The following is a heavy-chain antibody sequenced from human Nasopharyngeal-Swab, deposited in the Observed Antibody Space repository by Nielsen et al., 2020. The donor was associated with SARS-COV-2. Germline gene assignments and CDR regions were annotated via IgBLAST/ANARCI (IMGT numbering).Heavy chain of an antibody. V-gene: IGHV3-23*01. Sequence: GESLKISCAASGFTFNIYAMAWVRRAPGRGLEWVSAISASGGSTYSRNSVKGRFSISRDNSKNTLFLQMNSLTVDDTALYYCAKDDVVRGDAFDFWGQGTMVTVSS. CDR1: GFTFNIYA. J-gene: IGHJ3*01. CDR2: ISASGGST. D-gene: IGHD3-10*01. CDR3: AKDDVVRGDAFDF.